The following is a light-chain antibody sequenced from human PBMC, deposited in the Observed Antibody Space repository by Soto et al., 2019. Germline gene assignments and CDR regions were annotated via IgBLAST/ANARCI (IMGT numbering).Light chain of an antibody. Sequence: DIQMTQSPSTLSASVGDRVTIACRASQSISTWLAWYQQKPGKAPNLLIYKASSLESGVPSRFSGTGSGTDFTLTISSLQPDDFGTYYCQQYNSYQRTFGQGTKVDIX. CDR2: KAS. V-gene: IGKV1-5*03. CDR3: QQYNSYQRT. CDR1: QSISTW. J-gene: IGKJ1*01.